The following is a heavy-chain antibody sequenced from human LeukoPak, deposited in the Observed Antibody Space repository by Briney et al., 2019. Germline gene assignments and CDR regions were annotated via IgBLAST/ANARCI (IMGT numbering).Heavy chain of an antibody. CDR1: GGSFSGYY. J-gene: IGHJ1*01. Sequence: SETLSLTCAVYGGSFSGYYWSWIRQPPGKGLEWIGEINHSGSTNYNPSLKSRVTISVDTSKNQFSLKLSSVTAADTAVYYCARHRKTQYFQHWGQGTLVTVSS. V-gene: IGHV4-34*01. CDR3: ARHRKTQYFQH. CDR2: INHSGST.